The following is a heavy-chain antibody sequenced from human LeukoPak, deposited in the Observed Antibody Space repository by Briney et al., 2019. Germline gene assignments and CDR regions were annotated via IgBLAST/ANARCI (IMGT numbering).Heavy chain of an antibody. CDR1: GFTFSSYG. J-gene: IGHJ4*02. D-gene: IGHD3-10*01. CDR3: AKDRYYYGSGSLY. V-gene: IGHV3-30*02. Sequence: GGSLRLSCAASGFTFSSYGMHWVRQAPGKGLEWVAFIRYDGSNKYYADSVKGRFTISRDNSKNTLYLQMNSLRAEDTAVYYCAKDRYYYGSGSLYWGQGTLVTVSS. CDR2: IRYDGSNK.